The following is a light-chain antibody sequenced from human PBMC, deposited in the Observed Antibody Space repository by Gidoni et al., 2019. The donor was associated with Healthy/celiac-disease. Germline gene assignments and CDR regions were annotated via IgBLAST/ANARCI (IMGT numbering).Light chain of an antibody. J-gene: IGLJ1*01. CDR2: DVS. Sequence: QSALPQPASVSGSPRQSITLSCPGTSSDVGGYNYVSWSQQHPGKAPKLMIYDVSNRPSGVSNRFSGSKSGNTASLTISGLQAEDEADYYCSSYTSSSTPYVFGTGTKVTVL. V-gene: IGLV2-14*03. CDR3: SSYTSSSTPYV. CDR1: SSDVGGYNY.